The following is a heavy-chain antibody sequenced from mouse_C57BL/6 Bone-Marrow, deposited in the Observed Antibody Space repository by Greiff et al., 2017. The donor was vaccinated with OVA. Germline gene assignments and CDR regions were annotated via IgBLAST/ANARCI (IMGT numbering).Heavy chain of an antibody. CDR3: ARYEIYYGSRGYFDV. CDR1: FTFTDYY. D-gene: IGHD1-1*01. J-gene: IGHJ1*03. Sequence: EVKLMESGGGLVQPGGFTFTDYYMSWVRQPPGKALEWLGFIRNKANGYTTEYSASVKGRFTISRDNSQSILYLQMNALRAEDSATYYCARYEIYYGSRGYFDVWGTGTTVTVSS. V-gene: IGHV7-3*01. CDR2: IRNKANGYTT.